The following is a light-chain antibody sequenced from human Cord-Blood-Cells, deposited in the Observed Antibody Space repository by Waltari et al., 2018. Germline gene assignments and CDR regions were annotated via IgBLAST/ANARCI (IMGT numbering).Light chain of an antibody. J-gene: IGLJ1*01. CDR1: SSDVGGYNY. CDR3: CSYAGSYTWV. CDR2: DVS. Sequence: QSAPTQPRSVSGSPGQSVTISCTGPSSDVGGYNYVSWYQQHPGKAPKLMIYDVSKRPSGVPDRFSGSKSGNTASLTISGLQAEDEADYYCCSYAGSYTWVFGTGTKVTVL. V-gene: IGLV2-11*01.